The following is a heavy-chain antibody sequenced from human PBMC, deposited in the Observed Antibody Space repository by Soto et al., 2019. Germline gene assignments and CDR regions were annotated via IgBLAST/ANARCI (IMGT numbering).Heavy chain of an antibody. J-gene: IGHJ6*02. CDR3: ARFYYDSSGYLPSPYYYYYGMDV. D-gene: IGHD3-22*01. V-gene: IGHV3-7*04. Sequence: EVQLVESGGGLVQPGESLRLSCAASGFTFSSYWMSWVRQAPGKGLEWVANIKQDGSEKYYVDSVKGRFTISRDNAKNSLYLQMNSLRAEDTAVYYCARFYYDSSGYLPSPYYYYYGMDVWGQGTTVTVSS. CDR2: IKQDGSEK. CDR1: GFTFSSYW.